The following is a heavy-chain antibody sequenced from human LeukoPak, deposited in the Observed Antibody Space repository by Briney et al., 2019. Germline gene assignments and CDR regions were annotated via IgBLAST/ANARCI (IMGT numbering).Heavy chain of an antibody. CDR1: GFTFSSYG. CDR2: IWYDGGNK. Sequence: GGSLRLSCAASGFTFSSYGMHWVRQAPGKGLEWVAVIWYDGGNKYYADSVKGRFTISRDNSKNTLYLKMNSLRAEDTAVYYCARYILAYLGGDCNPAFGYWGQGTLVTVSS. V-gene: IGHV3-33*01. CDR3: ARYILAYLGGDCNPAFGY. J-gene: IGHJ4*02. D-gene: IGHD2-21*02.